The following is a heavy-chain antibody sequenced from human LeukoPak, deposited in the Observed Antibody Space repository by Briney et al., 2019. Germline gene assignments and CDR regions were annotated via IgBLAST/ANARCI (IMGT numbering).Heavy chain of an antibody. D-gene: IGHD3-22*01. CDR1: GFTFSSYA. J-gene: IGHJ5*02. Sequence: GGSLRLSCAASGFTFSSYAMSRVRQAPGKGLEWVSAISGSGGSTYYADSVKGRFTISRDNSKNTLYLQMNSLRAEDTAVYYCAKGGYYYDSSGYYGAAWFDPWGQGTLVTVSS. CDR3: AKGGYYYDSSGYYGAAWFDP. V-gene: IGHV3-23*01. CDR2: ISGSGGST.